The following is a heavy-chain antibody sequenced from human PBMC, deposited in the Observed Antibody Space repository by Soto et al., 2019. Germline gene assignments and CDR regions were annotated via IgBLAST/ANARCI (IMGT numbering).Heavy chain of an antibody. CDR2: INFQGTT. CDR3: ARKLEGSVRLVEWFSYMRFDP. J-gene: IGHJ5*02. D-gene: IGHD3-3*01. CDR1: GDSLTGYS. Sequence: SETLSLICDVRGDSLTGYSWSWLRQPPGKGLEWIGDINFQGTTNYHPSLRTRVSMSVDTPKSQISLNMSSVAAADTALYFCARKLEGSVRLVEWFSYMRFDPWGPGTLVTVSS. V-gene: IGHV4-34*01.